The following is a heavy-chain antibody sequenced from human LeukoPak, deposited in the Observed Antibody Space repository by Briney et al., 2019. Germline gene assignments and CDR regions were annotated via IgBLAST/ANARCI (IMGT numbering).Heavy chain of an antibody. CDR2: ISYDGSNK. CDR1: GFTFSSYG. V-gene: IGHV3-30*18. J-gene: IGHJ4*02. CDR3: AKDVQEGSFDY. D-gene: IGHD3-10*02. Sequence: PGRSLRLSCAASGFTFSSYGMHWVRQAPGKGLEWVAVISYDGSNKYYADSVKGRFTISRDNSKNTLYLQMNSLRAEDTAVYYCAKDVQEGSFDYWGQGTLVTVSS.